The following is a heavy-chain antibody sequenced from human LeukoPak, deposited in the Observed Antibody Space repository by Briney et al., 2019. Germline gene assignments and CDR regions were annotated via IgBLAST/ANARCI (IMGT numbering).Heavy chain of an antibody. CDR3: ARAPHGDYVVDY. CDR2: INWNGGSA. J-gene: IGHJ4*02. Sequence: GGSLRLSCAASGFTFDDYDMSWVRQAPGKGLEWVSNINWNGGSATYADSVKGRFTISRDNAKNSLHLQMNSLRAEDTAVYYCARAPHGDYVVDYWGQGTLVTVSS. CDR1: GFTFDDYD. V-gene: IGHV3-20*04. D-gene: IGHD4-17*01.